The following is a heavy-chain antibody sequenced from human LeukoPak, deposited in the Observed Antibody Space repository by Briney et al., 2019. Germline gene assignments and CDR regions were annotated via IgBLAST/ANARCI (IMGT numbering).Heavy chain of an antibody. CDR3: ARHEYSGSYYGLSWFDP. V-gene: IGHV4-39*01. D-gene: IGHD1-26*01. Sequence: TSETLSLTCTVSGGSISSSGYYWGWIRQPPGKGLEWIASIYYSGSTYYNPSLKSRVTISVDTSKNQLSLTLSSLTAADTAVYYCARHEYSGSYYGLSWFDPWGQGTLVTVSS. CDR1: GGSISSSGYY. J-gene: IGHJ5*02. CDR2: IYYSGST.